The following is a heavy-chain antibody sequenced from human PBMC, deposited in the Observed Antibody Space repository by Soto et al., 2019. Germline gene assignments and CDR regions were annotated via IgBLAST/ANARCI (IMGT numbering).Heavy chain of an antibody. Sequence: QLQLQESGSGLVKPSPTLSLTCAVSGDYISSGGDYWSCIRQPPGKGLEWIGYIYHNGGTYYNPSLKSRVTISVERSKNQFSLKLTSVTAADTAVFYCARVDAYNSFDYLGQGILVTVSS. V-gene: IGHV4-30-2*01. CDR3: ARVDAYNSFDY. CDR2: IYHNGGT. J-gene: IGHJ4*02. D-gene: IGHD2-2*01. CDR1: GDYISSGGDY.